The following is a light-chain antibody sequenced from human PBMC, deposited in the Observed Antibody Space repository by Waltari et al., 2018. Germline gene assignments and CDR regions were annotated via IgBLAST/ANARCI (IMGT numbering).Light chain of an antibody. V-gene: IGKV3-20*01. CDR3: QEFGGS. Sequence: EILLTQSPDTLSLSPGERATLFCRAAQSLGSRYLAWYQHKPGQAPRLLIYGAFTRAPGIPDRFRGSTSGTDFTLTITRLEPEDFAVYYCQEFGGSFGGGTKVEIK. CDR1: QSLGSRY. J-gene: IGKJ4*01. CDR2: GAF.